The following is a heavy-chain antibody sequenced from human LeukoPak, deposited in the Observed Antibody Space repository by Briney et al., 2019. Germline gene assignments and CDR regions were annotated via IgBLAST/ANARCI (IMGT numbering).Heavy chain of an antibody. Sequence: GGSLRLSCAASGFTFNSYTMHWVRQAPGKGLEWVSVISYGGTNKYYGDSVKGRFTISRDNSKNTLYLQMNSLRAEDTAVYYCASGWDVWWAFDYWGQGTLVTVSS. V-gene: IGHV3-30*04. CDR2: ISYGGTNK. J-gene: IGHJ4*02. CDR1: GFTFNSYT. CDR3: ASGWDVWWAFDY. D-gene: IGHD3-16*01.